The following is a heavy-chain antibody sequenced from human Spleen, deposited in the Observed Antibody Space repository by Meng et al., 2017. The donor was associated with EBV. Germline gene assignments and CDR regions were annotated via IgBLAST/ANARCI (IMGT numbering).Heavy chain of an antibody. J-gene: IGHJ5*02. CDR3: ARPFPSWQSPRLDPFGA. CDR1: GASISSFYY. V-gene: IGHV4-39*01. Sequence: QLREPGPDQVKPSETRSLPCTVSGASISSFYYWGLIRQPPGRGLEWSGSVHYTGSTYYSPSLKSRVTVSVDTSKNQFSLRLTSVTAADTAVYYCARPFPSWQSPRLDPFGAWGQGTLVTVSS. D-gene: IGHD6-19*01. CDR2: VHYTGST.